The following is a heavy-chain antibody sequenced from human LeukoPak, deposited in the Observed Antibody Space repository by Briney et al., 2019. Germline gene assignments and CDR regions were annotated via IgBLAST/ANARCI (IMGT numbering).Heavy chain of an antibody. CDR1: GYIFTNYY. CDR2: INPSGGRT. V-gene: IGHV1-46*01. J-gene: IGHJ5*02. D-gene: IGHD3-10*01. CDR3: ARGSSGDYSVSGSAWFDP. Sequence: ASVKVSCKASGYIFTNYYMHWVRQAPGQGLEWMGIINPSGGRTSYAQKFQGRVTMTRNTSVSTAYMDLSSLRSEDTAVYYCARGSSGDYSVSGSAWFDPWGQGTLVTVSS.